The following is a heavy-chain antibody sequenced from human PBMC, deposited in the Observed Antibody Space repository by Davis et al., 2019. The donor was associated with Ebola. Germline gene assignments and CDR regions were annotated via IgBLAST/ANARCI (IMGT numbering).Heavy chain of an antibody. CDR3: ARQLPYYSYGMDV. CDR1: GFTVSSNY. D-gene: IGHD2-2*01. J-gene: IGHJ6*02. CDR2: IYNGGST. V-gene: IGHV3-53*01. Sequence: GESLKISCAASGFTVSSNYMSWVRQAPGKGLEWVSVIYNGGSTYYADSVKGRFTIYRDNSKNTLYLQMNSLRAEDTAVYFCARQLPYYSYGMDVWDQGTTVTVS.